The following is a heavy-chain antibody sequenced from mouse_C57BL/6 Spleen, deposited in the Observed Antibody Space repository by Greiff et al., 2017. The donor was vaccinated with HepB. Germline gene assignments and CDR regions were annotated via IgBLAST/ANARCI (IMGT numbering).Heavy chain of an antibody. V-gene: IGHV1-55*01. CDR2: IYPGSGST. D-gene: IGHD1-1*01. CDR1: GYTFTSYW. Sequence: QVQLQQPGAELVKPGASVKMSCKASGYTFTSYWITWVKQRPGQGLEWIGDIYPGSGSTNYNEKFKSKATLTVATSSSTAYMQLSSLTSEDSAVYYCARVEGIWPYYYCSGDYWGQGTTLTVSS. CDR3: ARVEGIWPYYYCSGDY. J-gene: IGHJ2*01.